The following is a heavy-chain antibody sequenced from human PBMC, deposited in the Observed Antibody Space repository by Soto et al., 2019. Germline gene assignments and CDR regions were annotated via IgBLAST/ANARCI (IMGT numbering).Heavy chain of an antibody. CDR1: GYTFTSYD. CDR3: AREWSAAGHFYGMDV. CDR2: MNTKSDDT. V-gene: IGHV1-8*01. D-gene: IGHD6-13*01. J-gene: IGHJ6*02. Sequence: QVPLVQSGAEVKKPGASVQVSCKTSGYTFTSYDINWVRQAPGQGLEWVGWMNTKSDDTRSAQKFRGRLTLTRDKSMRAVYMKLSNLRPDDSAVYYCAREWSAAGHFYGMDVWGQGTTVAVSS.